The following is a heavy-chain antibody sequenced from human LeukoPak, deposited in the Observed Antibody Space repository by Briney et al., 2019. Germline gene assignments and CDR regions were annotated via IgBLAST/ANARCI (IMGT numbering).Heavy chain of an antibody. Sequence: SETLSLTCTVSGCSISSNYRSWVRQPPGKGLEWIGYIYNSGSTNYNPSLKSRVTISVDTSKNKFSLKLSSVTAADTAVYYCARATAMVKGYNWFDPWGQGTLVTVSS. J-gene: IGHJ5*02. CDR2: IYNSGST. CDR3: ARATAMVKGYNWFDP. V-gene: IGHV4-59*01. D-gene: IGHD5-18*01. CDR1: GCSISSNY.